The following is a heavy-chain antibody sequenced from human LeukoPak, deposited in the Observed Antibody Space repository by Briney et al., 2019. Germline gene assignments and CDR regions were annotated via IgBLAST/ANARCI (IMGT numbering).Heavy chain of an antibody. CDR3: ARGETVWFGAGYYGMDV. J-gene: IGHJ6*02. Sequence: GGSLRLSCAASGFTFSSYWMHWVRQAPGKGLVWVSRINSDGSSTSYADSAKGRFTISSDNAKNTLYLQMNSLRAEDTAVYYCARGETVWFGAGYYGMDVWGQGTTVTVSS. CDR2: INSDGSST. D-gene: IGHD3-10*01. V-gene: IGHV3-74*01. CDR1: GFTFSSYW.